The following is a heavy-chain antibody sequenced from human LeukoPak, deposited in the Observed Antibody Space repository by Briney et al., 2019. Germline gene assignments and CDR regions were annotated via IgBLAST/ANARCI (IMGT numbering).Heavy chain of an antibody. Sequence: ASVKVSCKASGGTFSSYAISWVRQAPGPGLEWMGRIITILGIANYAQKFQGRVTITADKSTSTAYMELSSLRSEDTAVYYCARAHPRDIVVVPAAPPGGYYFDYWGQGTLVTVSS. CDR2: IITILGIA. CDR1: GGTFSSYA. V-gene: IGHV1-69*04. J-gene: IGHJ4*02. D-gene: IGHD2-2*01. CDR3: ARAHPRDIVVVPAAPPGGYYFDY.